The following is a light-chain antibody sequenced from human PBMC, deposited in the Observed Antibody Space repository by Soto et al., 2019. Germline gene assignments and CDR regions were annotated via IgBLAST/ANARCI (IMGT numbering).Light chain of an antibody. CDR2: DAS. J-gene: IGKJ2*01. Sequence: DIQMTQSPSSLSASVGDRVTITCQSSQDISNYLNWYQQKPGKAPKLLIYDASNLETGVPSRFSGSGSGTDFTFTISSLQPEDIVTYYCQQYDNLPPLFGQGTKLEIK. CDR3: QQYDNLPPL. CDR1: QDISNY. V-gene: IGKV1-33*01.